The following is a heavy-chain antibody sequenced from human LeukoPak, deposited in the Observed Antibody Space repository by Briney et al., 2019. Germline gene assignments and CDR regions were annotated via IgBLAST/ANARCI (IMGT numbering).Heavy chain of an antibody. CDR3: ARDPADDTNDAFDI. CDR2: IFYNGRT. CDR1: GGSISSGGYY. Sequence: SETLSLTCTVSGGSISSGGYYWSWIRQHPGKGQEWIGYIFYNGRTSYNPSLKSRAIISVDTSTNQFSLRVSSVTVADTAVYYCARDPADDTNDAFDIWGQGTMVTVS. V-gene: IGHV4-31*03. D-gene: IGHD3-22*01. J-gene: IGHJ3*02.